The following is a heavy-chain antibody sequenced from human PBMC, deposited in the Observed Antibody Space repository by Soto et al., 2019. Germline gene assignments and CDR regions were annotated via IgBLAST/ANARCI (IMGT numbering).Heavy chain of an antibody. CDR3: ARGGYYDISGSRNYHYYGMNV. CDR2: ISPYDGNR. CDR1: GYTFSSYG. J-gene: IGHJ6*02. V-gene: IGHV1-18*04. Sequence: QAQLMQSGAEVKRPGASVKVSCRSSGYTFSSYGISWVRQAPGQGLEWLGWISPYDGNRNYAQTLQGRVYMTTDTSANTAYMELRSRRVDDTAKYYCARGGYYDISGSRNYHYYGMNVWGQGTTVTVSS. D-gene: IGHD3-9*01.